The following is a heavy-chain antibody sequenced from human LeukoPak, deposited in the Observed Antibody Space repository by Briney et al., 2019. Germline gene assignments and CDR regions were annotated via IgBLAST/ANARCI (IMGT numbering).Heavy chain of an antibody. CDR2: INNEGSAP. V-gene: IGHV3-74*01. CDR1: GLTFTSSW. Sequence: GGSLSPSPAASGLTFTSSWMHWVRPGPGKGLVWGSRINNEGSAPTYAGSAKVRLTISRDTAKSTVFLQMTSLRADDTAVYYCARDVGYSAYDWGQGTLVTVSS. J-gene: IGHJ4*02. CDR3: ARDVGYSAYD. D-gene: IGHD5-12*01.